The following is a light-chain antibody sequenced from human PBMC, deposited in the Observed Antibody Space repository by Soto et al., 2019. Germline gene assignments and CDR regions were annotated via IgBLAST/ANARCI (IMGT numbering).Light chain of an antibody. V-gene: IGKV3-20*01. Sequence: EIVLTQSPGTQTLSPGERATLSCRATESISSSYLAWYQQKPVQAPRLLVYGASSRATGIPDRFSGSGSGTDFTLTISRLEPEDFAVYYCQQHGSSPITFGQGTRLEV. J-gene: IGKJ5*01. CDR2: GAS. CDR1: ESISSSY. CDR3: QQHGSSPIT.